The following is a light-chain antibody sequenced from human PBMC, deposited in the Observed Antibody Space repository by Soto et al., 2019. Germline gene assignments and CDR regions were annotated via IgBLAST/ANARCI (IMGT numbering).Light chain of an antibody. Sequence: EIVLTQSPGTLSVSPGERATLSCRANQTISGNYLAWYQQKPGQAPSLLIYGTSSRATGIPDRFSGSGSGTDFTLTISRLEPEDSAIYYCQQYGSWTFGQGTKVEIK. J-gene: IGKJ1*01. V-gene: IGKV3-20*01. CDR1: QTISGNY. CDR3: QQYGSWT. CDR2: GTS.